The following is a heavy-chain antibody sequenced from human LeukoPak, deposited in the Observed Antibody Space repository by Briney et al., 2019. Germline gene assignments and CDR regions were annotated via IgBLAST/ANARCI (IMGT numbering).Heavy chain of an antibody. CDR2: IRYDGGES. CDR3: AKDNPIEEVPGLGPGQ. V-gene: IGHV3-30*02. Sequence: PGGSLRLSCAASGFTFSTYWMGWVRQAPGKGLEWVAFIRYDGGESFYGDSVKGRFTISRDNSKNTLYLQMNSLRVEDTGVYYCAKDNPIEEVPGLGPGQWGQGTLVTVSS. J-gene: IGHJ4*02. CDR1: GFTFSTYW. D-gene: IGHD2-2*01.